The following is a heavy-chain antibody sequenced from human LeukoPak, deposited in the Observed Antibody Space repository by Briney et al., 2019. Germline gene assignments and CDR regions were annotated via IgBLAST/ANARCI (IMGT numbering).Heavy chain of an antibody. J-gene: IGHJ4*02. CDR1: GFTFSGYA. D-gene: IGHD2-8*02. V-gene: IGHV3-30*04. Sequence: GGSLRLSCTASGFTFSGYAMHWVRQAPGKGLEWMAVISNDGTVEYYVDSVKGRFTTSRDNSKNTLYLQMSSLRPEGTAVYYCARARRIDCTATTCRSLEHWGQGTLVTVSS. CDR2: ISNDGTVE. CDR3: ARARRIDCTATTCRSLEH.